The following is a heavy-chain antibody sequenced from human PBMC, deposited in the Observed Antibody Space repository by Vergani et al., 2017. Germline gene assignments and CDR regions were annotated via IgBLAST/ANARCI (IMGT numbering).Heavy chain of an antibody. V-gene: IGHV4-31*03. J-gene: IGHJ4*02. D-gene: IGHD1-26*01. CDR3: ARGGPEWELLS. Sequence: QVQLQESGQGLVKPSQTLSLTCTVSGGSISSGGYYWSWIRQHPGKGLEWIGYIYYSGSTHYNPSLKSRVTITVEPSKNQFSLKLSSVTAADTAVYYCARGGPEWELLSWGQGTLVTVSS. CDR2: IYYSGST. CDR1: GGSISSGGYY.